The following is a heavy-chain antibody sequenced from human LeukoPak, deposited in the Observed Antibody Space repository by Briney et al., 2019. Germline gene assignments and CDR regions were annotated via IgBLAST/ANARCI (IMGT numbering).Heavy chain of an antibody. V-gene: IGHV4-30-2*01. CDR2: IYHSGST. CDR3: ARGVEYYDFWTGKDWFDP. Sequence: PSETLSLTCTVSGASISSYYWSWIRQPPGKGLEWIGYIYHSGSTYYNPSLKSRVTISVDRSKNQFSLKLRSVTAADTAVYYCARGVEYYDFWTGKDWFDPWGQGTLVTVSS. CDR1: GASISSYY. J-gene: IGHJ5*02. D-gene: IGHD3-3*01.